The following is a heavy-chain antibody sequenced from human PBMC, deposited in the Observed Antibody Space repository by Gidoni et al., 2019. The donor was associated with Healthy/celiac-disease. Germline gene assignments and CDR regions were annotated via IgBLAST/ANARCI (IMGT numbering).Heavy chain of an antibody. Sequence: EVQLVQSGAEVKKPGESLKISCKGSGYIFTSYWIGWVRQMPGKGLEWMGIIYPGDSDTRYSPSFQGQVTISADKSISTAYLQWSSLKASDTAMYYCARLSGSGSYYKSSYYYGMDVWGQGTTVTVSS. D-gene: IGHD3-10*01. J-gene: IGHJ6*02. CDR2: IYPGDSDT. V-gene: IGHV5-51*01. CDR1: GYIFTSYW. CDR3: ARLSGSGSYYKSSYYYGMDV.